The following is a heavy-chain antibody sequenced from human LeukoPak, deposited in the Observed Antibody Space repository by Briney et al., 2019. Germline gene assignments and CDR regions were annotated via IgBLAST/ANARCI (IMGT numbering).Heavy chain of an antibody. CDR2: ISSSSSYI. V-gene: IGHV3-21*01. CDR1: GFTYSSYC. Sequence: GGSLRLSCTASGFTYSSYCMNWVRQAPGKGLEWVSCISSSSSYIYYADSVQGRFTISRDNAKNSLYLQMNSLRADDTAVYYRAMDDYDFSLRGSSSDPWGHGTPVTASS. J-gene: IGHJ5*02. D-gene: IGHD3-3*01. CDR3: AMDDYDFSLRGSSSDP.